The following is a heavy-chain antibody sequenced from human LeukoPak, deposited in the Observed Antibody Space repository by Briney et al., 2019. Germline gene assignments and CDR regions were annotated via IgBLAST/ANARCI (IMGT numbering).Heavy chain of an antibody. V-gene: IGHV1-18*01. J-gene: IGHJ4*02. Sequence: ASVKVSCKASGYTFTSYGISWVRQAPGQGLEWVGWISAYNGNTNYAQKLQGRVTMTTDTSTSTAYMELRSLRSDDTAVYYCARVGYSSSWYFGYYFDYWGQGTLVTVSS. D-gene: IGHD6-13*01. CDR1: GYTFTSYG. CDR3: ARVGYSSSWYFGYYFDY. CDR2: ISAYNGNT.